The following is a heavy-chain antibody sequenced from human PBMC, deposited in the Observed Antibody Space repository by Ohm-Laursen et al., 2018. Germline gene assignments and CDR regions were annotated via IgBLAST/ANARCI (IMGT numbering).Heavy chain of an antibody. CDR1: GGSIISGGYY. CDR2: IYSSGST. Sequence: GTLSLTCTVSGGSIISGGYYWSWIRQPPGKGLEWIGYIYSSGSTKYNPSIRSRVTMSADTSKNQFSLRLTSVTAADTAVYFCARGGGYDANSGSTYYYGLDVWGQGTTVTVSS. V-gene: IGHV4-61*08. J-gene: IGHJ6*02. CDR3: ARGGGYDANSGSTYYYGLDV. D-gene: IGHD5-12*01.